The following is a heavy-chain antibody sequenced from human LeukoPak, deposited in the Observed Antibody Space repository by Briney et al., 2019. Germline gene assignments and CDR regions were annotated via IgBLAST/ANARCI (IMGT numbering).Heavy chain of an antibody. CDR3: ARRIFAERPSNYYFDY. CDR2: IIPIFGTA. CDR1: GGTFSSYA. D-gene: IGHD1-1*01. V-gene: IGHV1-69*13. Sequence: SVKVSCKASGGTFSSYAISWVRQAPGQGLEWMGGIIPIFGTANYAQKFQGRVTITADESTSTAYMELSSLRSEDTAVYYCARRIFAERPSNYYFDYWGQGTLVTVSS. J-gene: IGHJ4*02.